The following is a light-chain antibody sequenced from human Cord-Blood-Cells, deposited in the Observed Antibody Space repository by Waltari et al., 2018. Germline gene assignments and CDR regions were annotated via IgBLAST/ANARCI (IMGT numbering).Light chain of an antibody. J-gene: IGKJ4*01. CDR3: QQYNNWLT. CDR1: QSVSSN. Sequence: EIVMTQSPATLSVSPGARATLSCRASQSVSSNLAWYQQNPGQAPRLLIYGASTRATGIPARFSGSGSGTEFTLTISSLQSEDFAVYYCQQYNNWLTFGGGTKVEIK. CDR2: GAS. V-gene: IGKV3-15*01.